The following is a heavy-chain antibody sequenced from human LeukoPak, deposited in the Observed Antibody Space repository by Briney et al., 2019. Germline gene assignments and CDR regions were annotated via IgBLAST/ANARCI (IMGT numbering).Heavy chain of an antibody. CDR2: IRDNGEST. D-gene: IGHD6-13*01. CDR3: AKEIAAIGSPLRDY. J-gene: IGHJ4*02. CDR1: EFSFSTYA. V-gene: IGHV3-23*01. Sequence: PGGSLRLSCAASEFSFSTYAMSWVRQAPGKGLEWVAGIRDNGESTFYRDSVEGRFTISRDNSKNMLYLQMNSLRAEDTAIYYCAKEIAAIGSPLRDYWGQGVLVTVSP.